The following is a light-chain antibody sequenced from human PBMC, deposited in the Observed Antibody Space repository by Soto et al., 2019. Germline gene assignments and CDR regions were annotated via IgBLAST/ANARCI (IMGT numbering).Light chain of an antibody. CDR1: RRDIGDSNF. Sequence: SVVAQAASVSGSPGPSVTKYCTGPRRDIGDSNFISWYQHSPGKAPRLLIYEVNNLPSGVSRRFSGSKAGNTASLTISGLLDDDEADYFCASFRSGTILVFGSGTKVTVL. CDR3: ASFRSGTILV. J-gene: IGLJ1*01. CDR2: EVN. V-gene: IGLV2-14*01.